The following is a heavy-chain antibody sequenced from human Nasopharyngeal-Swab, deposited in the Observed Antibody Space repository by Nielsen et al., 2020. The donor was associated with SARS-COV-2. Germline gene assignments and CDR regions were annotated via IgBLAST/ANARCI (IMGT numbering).Heavy chain of an antibody. J-gene: IGHJ4*02. CDR3: ARSTWIPLDS. Sequence: SETLSLTCGVSGGSFNEYYWSWIRQSPDKGLEGRGEINHSERTIYNPSLKSRLTISVDTSKSQFSLELRSVTATDTAVYYCARSTWIPLDSWGPGTLVTVSS. D-gene: IGHD5-12*01. CDR2: INHSERT. CDR1: GGSFNEYY. V-gene: IGHV4-34*01.